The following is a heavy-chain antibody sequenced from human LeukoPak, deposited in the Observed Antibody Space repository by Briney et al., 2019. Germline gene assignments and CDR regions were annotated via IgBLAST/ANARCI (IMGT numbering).Heavy chain of an antibody. D-gene: IGHD4-17*01. CDR2: ISYGST. J-gene: IGHJ3*02. Sequence: SETLSRTCAVSADSFSSHYWTWIRQPPGKGLEWVGYISYGSTNYNPSLKSRVTISIDTSKNQFSLKLSSVTAADTAVYYCARDLVTVTKGFDIWGQGTMVSVSS. V-gene: IGHV4-59*11. CDR1: ADSFSSHY. CDR3: ARDLVTVTKGFDI.